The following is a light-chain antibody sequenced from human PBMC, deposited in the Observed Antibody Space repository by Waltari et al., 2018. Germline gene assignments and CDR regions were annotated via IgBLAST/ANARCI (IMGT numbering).Light chain of an antibody. CDR3: LAWDTTTARYV. V-gene: IGLV3-1*01. Sequence: YDLTQPPSVSVSPGPTASITCSGDQLGNSYVSWYHQKPGQSPVLVSYRDSQRPSGIPQRFSGSNSANTGTLTISGTQVMDEADYDCLAWDTTTARYVFGTGTKVSVL. J-gene: IGLJ1*01. CDR1: QLGNSY. CDR2: RDS.